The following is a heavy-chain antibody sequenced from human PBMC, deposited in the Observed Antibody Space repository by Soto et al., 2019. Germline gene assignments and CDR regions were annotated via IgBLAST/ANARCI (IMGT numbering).Heavy chain of an antibody. V-gene: IGHV1-2*02. CDR2: MNPNSGGT. Sequence: QVQLVQSGADVKKPGASVKVSCKTSGYTFSGYFMHWLRQAPGQGLEWMGWMNPNSGGTDYAQNFQGRVSMTWDTSISTAYMELSRLRSDDTAIYYCARGYSSSSWRVFDYWGQGTLVTVSS. CDR1: GYTFSGYF. D-gene: IGHD6-13*01. J-gene: IGHJ4*02. CDR3: ARGYSSSSWRVFDY.